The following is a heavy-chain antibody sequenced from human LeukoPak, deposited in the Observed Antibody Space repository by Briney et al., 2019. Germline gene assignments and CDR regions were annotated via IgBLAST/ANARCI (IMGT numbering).Heavy chain of an antibody. V-gene: IGHV4-61*05. CDR2: IYYSGST. CDR1: GGSISSSSYY. J-gene: IGHJ5*02. CDR3: ARHGWRGSYITP. D-gene: IGHD3-16*01. Sequence: SETLSLTCTVSGGSISSSSYYWSWIRQPPGKGLEWIGYIYYSGSTNYNPSLKSRVTISVDTSKNQISLKLSSVTAADTAVYYCARHGWRGSYITPWGQGTLVTVSS.